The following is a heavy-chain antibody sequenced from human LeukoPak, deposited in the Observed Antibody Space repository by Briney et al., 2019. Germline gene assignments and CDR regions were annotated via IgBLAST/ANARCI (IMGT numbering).Heavy chain of an antibody. D-gene: IGHD3-22*01. J-gene: IGHJ4*02. CDR1: RFTFSGYW. Sequence: GGALRLSCAASRFTFSGYWMSWVGQAPGKGLEGVANIKQDVSEKYYVDSVKGRFTISRDNAKNSLYLQMNSLRAEDTAVYYCAKNSITMIVVVITTAFDYWGQGTLVTVSS. V-gene: IGHV3-7*01. CDR3: AKNSITMIVVVITTAFDY. CDR2: IKQDVSEK.